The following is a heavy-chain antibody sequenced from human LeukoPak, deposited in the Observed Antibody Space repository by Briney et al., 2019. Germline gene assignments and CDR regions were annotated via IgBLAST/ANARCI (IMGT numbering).Heavy chain of an antibody. D-gene: IGHD1-26*01. Sequence: SETLSLTCTVSGGSISSYYWSWIRQPPGKGLEWIGYIYYSGSTNYNPSLKSRVTISVDASKNQFSLKLSSVTAADTAVYYCARGAGIVGASGGYFDYWGQGTLVTVSS. CDR3: ARGAGIVGASGGYFDY. J-gene: IGHJ4*02. CDR2: IYYSGST. CDR1: GGSISSYY. V-gene: IGHV4-59*01.